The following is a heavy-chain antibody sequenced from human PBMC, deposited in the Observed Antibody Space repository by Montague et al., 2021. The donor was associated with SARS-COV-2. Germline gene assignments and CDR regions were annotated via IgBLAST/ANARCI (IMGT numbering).Heavy chain of an antibody. V-gene: IGHV4-4*02. Sequence: SETLSLPCRVSGDSISTSTWWTWVRQTPGKGLEWIGEIFHSGTINYNPSLKSRVSISVDKSNNQFSPRLSSLIAADTAVYYCATLSRRTAAGTRDYFGLDVWGQGTTVVVSS. CDR1: GDSISTSTW. CDR3: ATLSRRTAAGTRDYFGLDV. D-gene: IGHD6-13*01. CDR2: IFHSGTI. J-gene: IGHJ6*02.